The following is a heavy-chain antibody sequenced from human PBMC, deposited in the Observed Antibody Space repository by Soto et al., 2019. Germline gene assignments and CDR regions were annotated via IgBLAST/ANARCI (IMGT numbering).Heavy chain of an antibody. D-gene: IGHD3-22*01. J-gene: IGHJ6*02. CDR1: GGTFSSYA. CDR3: ARGVVVVGDYYYYGMDV. CDR2: IIPIFGTA. Sequence: SVKVSCKASGGTFSSYAISWVRQAPGQGLEWMGGIIPIFGTANYAQKFQGRVTITADESTSTAYMELSSLRSEDTAVYYCARGVVVVGDYYYYGMDVWGQGTTVTVSS. V-gene: IGHV1-69*13.